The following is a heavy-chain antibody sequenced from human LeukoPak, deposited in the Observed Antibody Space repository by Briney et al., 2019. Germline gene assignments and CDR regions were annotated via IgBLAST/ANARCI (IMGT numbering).Heavy chain of an antibody. CDR1: GGTFSSYA. J-gene: IGHJ4*02. CDR3: ARDRGDFDHYDSSGYYGEFDY. Sequence: ASVKVSCKASGGTFSSYAISWVRQAPGQGLEWMGGIIPIFGTANYAQKFQGRVTITADESTSTAHMELSSLRSEDTAVYYCARDRGDFDHYDSSGYYGEFDYWGQGTLVTVSS. V-gene: IGHV1-69*13. CDR2: IIPIFGTA. D-gene: IGHD3-22*01.